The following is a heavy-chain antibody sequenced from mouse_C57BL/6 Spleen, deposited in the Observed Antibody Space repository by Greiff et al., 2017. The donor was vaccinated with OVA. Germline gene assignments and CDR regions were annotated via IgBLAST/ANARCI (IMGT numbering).Heavy chain of an antibody. CDR2: IYPGSGNT. CDR3: ARGSYGNYEGFAY. Sequence: QVQLQQSGAELVRPGASVKLSCKASGYTFTDYYINWVKQRPGQGLEWIARIYPGSGNTYYNEKFKGKATLTAEKSSSTAYMQLSSLTSEDSAVYFCARGSYGNYEGFAYWGQGTLVTVSA. D-gene: IGHD2-1*01. CDR1: GYTFTDYY. V-gene: IGHV1-76*01. J-gene: IGHJ3*01.